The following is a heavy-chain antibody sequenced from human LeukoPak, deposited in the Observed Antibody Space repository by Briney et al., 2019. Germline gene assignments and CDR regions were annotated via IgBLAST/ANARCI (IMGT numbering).Heavy chain of an antibody. CDR3: AGTELLGSAHLPAIDY. CDR2: IYHSGST. Sequence: SETLSLTCTVSGYSISSGYYWGWIRQPPGKGLEWIGSIYHSGSTYYNPSLKSRVTISVDTSKNQFSLKLSSVTAADTAVYYCAGTELLGSAHLPAIDYWGQGTLVTVSS. J-gene: IGHJ4*02. CDR1: GYSISSGYY. V-gene: IGHV4-38-2*02. D-gene: IGHD2-2*01.